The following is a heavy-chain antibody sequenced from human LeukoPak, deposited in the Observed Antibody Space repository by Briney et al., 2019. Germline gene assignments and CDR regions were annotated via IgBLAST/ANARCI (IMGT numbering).Heavy chain of an antibody. CDR3: ARDMYYGSGSPTADY. D-gene: IGHD3-10*01. V-gene: IGHV3-23*01. J-gene: IGHJ4*02. CDR2: ISGSGGST. CDR1: GFTFSSYA. Sequence: RGSLRLSCAASGFTFSSYAMSWVRQAPGKGLEWVSDISGSGGSTYYADSVKGRFTISRDNSKNSLYMQMNSLRAEDTAVYYCARDMYYGSGSPTADYWGQGTLVTVSS.